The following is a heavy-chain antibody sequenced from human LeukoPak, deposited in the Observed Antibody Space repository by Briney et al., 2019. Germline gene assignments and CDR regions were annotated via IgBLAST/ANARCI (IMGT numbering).Heavy chain of an antibody. CDR2: IKTDGSTT. CDR1: GFTFSRYW. CDR3: ATDTFGPNDC. V-gene: IGHV3-74*01. Sequence: GGSLRLSCAASGFTFSRYWMHWVRQAPGKGRVCVSNIKTDGSTTNYADSVKGRFTISRDNAKNTLYLQMNGLRAEDTAVYYCATDTFGPNDCWGQGALVTVSS. D-gene: IGHD3-16*01. J-gene: IGHJ4*02.